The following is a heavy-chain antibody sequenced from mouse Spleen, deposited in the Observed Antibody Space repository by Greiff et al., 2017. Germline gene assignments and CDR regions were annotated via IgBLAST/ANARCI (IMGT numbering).Heavy chain of an antibody. CDR3: ARHKGYAMDY. CDR2: ISSGGGNT. CDR1: GFTFSSYA. J-gene: IGHJ4*01. V-gene: IGHV5-9*04. Sequence: EVKLVESGGGLVKLGGSLKLSCEASGFTFSSYAMSWVRQTPEKRLEWVATISSGGGNTYYPDSVKGRFTITRDNAKNTLYLQMSSLKSEDTAMYYCARHKGYAMDYWGQGTSVTVSS.